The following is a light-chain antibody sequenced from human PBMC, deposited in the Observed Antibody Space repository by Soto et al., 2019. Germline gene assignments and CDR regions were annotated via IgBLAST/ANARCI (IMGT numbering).Light chain of an antibody. Sequence: DIVMTQSPDSLAVSLGERATINCKSSQSVLYSSNNKNYLAWYQQKPGQPPKLLIYWASTRESGVPDRFSGSGSGTDFTLTISSLQAEDVAVYYCQQSYCTPSFGPGTKVDIK. CDR1: QSVLYSSNNKNY. CDR2: WAS. J-gene: IGKJ3*01. V-gene: IGKV4-1*01. CDR3: QQSYCTPS.